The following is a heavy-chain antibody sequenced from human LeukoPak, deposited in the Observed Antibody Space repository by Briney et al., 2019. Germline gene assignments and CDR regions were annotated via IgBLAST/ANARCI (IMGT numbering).Heavy chain of an antibody. V-gene: IGHV4-39*01. CDR1: GGSISSSSYY. CDR3: AIPGYCSSTSCYVGGY. Sequence: SETLSLTCTVSGGSISSSSYYWGWIRQAPGKGLEGIGNIYYSGSTYYNPSLKSRVTISVDTSKNQFSLKLSSVTAAETAVYYCAIPGYCSSTSCYVGGYWGQGTLVTVSS. D-gene: IGHD2-2*01. CDR2: IYYSGST. J-gene: IGHJ4*02.